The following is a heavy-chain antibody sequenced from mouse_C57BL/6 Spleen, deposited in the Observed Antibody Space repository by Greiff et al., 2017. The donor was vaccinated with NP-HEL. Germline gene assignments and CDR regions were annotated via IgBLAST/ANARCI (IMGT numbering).Heavy chain of an antibody. Sequence: EVQLQQSGAELVRPGASVKLSCTASGFTFTDYYMHWVKQRPEQGLEWIGWIDPENGDTDYASKFQGKATLTADTSSNTAYLQLSSLTSEDTAVYYCTTCGTLDYWGQGTTLTVSS. D-gene: IGHD3-3*01. J-gene: IGHJ2*01. CDR2: IDPENGDT. CDR1: GFTFTDYY. V-gene: IGHV14-4*01. CDR3: TTCGTLDY.